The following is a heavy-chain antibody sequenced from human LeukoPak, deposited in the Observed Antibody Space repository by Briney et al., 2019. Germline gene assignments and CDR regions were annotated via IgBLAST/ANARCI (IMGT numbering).Heavy chain of an antibody. V-gene: IGHV4-59*08. CDR1: GGSISSYY. CDR2: IYYSGST. CDR3: ARHLSFGGGSYYGYAFDI. Sequence: SETLSLTCTVSGGSISSYYWSWIRQPPGKGLEWIGYIYYSGSTNYNPSLKSRVTISVDTSKNQFSLKLSSVTAADTAVYYCARHLSFGGGSYYGYAFDIWGQGTMVTVSS. D-gene: IGHD1-26*01. J-gene: IGHJ3*02.